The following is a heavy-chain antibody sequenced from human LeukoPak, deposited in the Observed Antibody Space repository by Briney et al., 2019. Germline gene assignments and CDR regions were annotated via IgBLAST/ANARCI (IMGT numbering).Heavy chain of an antibody. CDR1: GFTFSSYS. J-gene: IGHJ4*02. CDR3: ATDKTSGFDY. Sequence: GGSLRLSCAAPGFTFSSYSMNWVRQAPGKGLEWVSSITSSSSYICYADSVMGRFTISRDNAKNSLYLQMNSLRAEDTAVYYCATDKTSGFDYWGQGTLVTVSS. V-gene: IGHV3-21*01. D-gene: IGHD6-19*01. CDR2: ITSSSSYI.